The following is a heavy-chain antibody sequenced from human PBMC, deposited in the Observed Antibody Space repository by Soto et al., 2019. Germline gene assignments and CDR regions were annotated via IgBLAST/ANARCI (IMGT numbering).Heavy chain of an antibody. J-gene: IGHJ3*02. CDR3: ARVLQYCSGNSCYFDI. CDR1: GGSISSNIW. D-gene: IGHD2-2*01. CDR2: VYHSGTT. Sequence: QVQLQESGPGLVKPSGTLSLTCAVSGGSISSNIWWNWFRLSPGKGLEWIGEVYHSGTTNYNPSLKTRVTISVDTSKNQFFLKLNSVTAADTAVYYCARVLQYCSGNSCYFDIWGQGTMVTVSS. V-gene: IGHV4-4*02.